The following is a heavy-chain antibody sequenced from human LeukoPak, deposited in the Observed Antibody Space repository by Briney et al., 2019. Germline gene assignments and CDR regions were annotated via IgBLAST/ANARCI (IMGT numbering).Heavy chain of an antibody. Sequence: SGGSLRLSCAASGFTFSSYGMSWVRQAPGKGLVWVSRIDADGTGATYADSVKGRFTISRDNAKNTLYLQMNSPTAEDTAVYYCGRAREVGGTGAFDIWGQGTVVTVSS. V-gene: IGHV3-74*01. CDR2: IDADGTGA. J-gene: IGHJ3*02. D-gene: IGHD1-26*01. CDR1: GFTFSSYG. CDR3: GRAREVGGTGAFDI.